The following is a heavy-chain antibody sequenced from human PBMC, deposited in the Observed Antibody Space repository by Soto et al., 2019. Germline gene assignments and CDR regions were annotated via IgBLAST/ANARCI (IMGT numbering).Heavy chain of an antibody. J-gene: IGHJ6*02. CDR1: GFTFSGYE. V-gene: IGHV3-48*03. CDR3: ASEVVFFGVIIPTPMDV. Sequence: GGSLRLSCAASGFTFSGYEMTWVRQAPGKGLEWVSYISSSGSTIYYADSVKGRFTISRDNAKDSLYLQMNSLRAEDTAFYYCASEVVFFGVIIPTPMDVWGQGTTVTVSS. D-gene: IGHD3-3*01. CDR2: ISSSGSTI.